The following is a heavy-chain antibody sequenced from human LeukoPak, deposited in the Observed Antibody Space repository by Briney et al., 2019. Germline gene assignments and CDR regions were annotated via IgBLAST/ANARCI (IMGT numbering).Heavy chain of an antibody. CDR2: TYSRSEWYY. Sequence: SQTLSLTCVISGDSVSSNAAAWNWIRQPPSRGLEWLGRTYSRSEWYYDYAVSVRGRITINPDTSKNQFSLHLTSVTPEDTAVYYCAHGDIYFDYWGQGTLITVSS. CDR1: GDSVSSNAAA. V-gene: IGHV6-1*01. D-gene: IGHD2-15*01. J-gene: IGHJ4*02. CDR3: AHGDIYFDY.